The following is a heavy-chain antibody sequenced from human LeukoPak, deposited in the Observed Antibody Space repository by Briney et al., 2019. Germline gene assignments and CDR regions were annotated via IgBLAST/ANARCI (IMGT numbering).Heavy chain of an antibody. Sequence: ASVKVSCKPSGYTFTSYGISWVRQAPGQGLEWMGWISAYNGNTNYAQKLQGRVTMTTDTSTSTAYMELRSLRSDDTAVYYCARHGSGSYYNLPTDYWGQGTLVTVS. CDR2: ISAYNGNT. CDR3: ARHGSGSYYNLPTDY. CDR1: GYTFTSYG. V-gene: IGHV1-18*01. J-gene: IGHJ4*02. D-gene: IGHD3-10*01.